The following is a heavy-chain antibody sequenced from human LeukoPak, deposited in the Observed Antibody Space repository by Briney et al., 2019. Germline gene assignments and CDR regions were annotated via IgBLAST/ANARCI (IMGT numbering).Heavy chain of an antibody. J-gene: IGHJ4*02. CDR3: ARARISNYDYVWGSYRYDY. V-gene: IGHV3-21*01. Sequence: GGSLRLSCAASGFTFSSYSMNWVRQAPGKGLEWVSSISSSSSYIHYADSVKGRFTISRDNAKNSLYLQMNSLRAEDTAVYYCARARISNYDYVWGSYRYDYWGQGTLVTVSS. CDR1: GFTFSSYS. D-gene: IGHD3-16*02. CDR2: ISSSSSYI.